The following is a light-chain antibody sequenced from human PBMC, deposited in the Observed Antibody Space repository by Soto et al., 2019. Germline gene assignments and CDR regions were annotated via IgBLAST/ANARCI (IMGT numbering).Light chain of an antibody. V-gene: IGKV1-5*03. Sequence: DIQMTQSPSTLSGSVGDRVTITCRASQIISSWLAWYQQKPGKAPKLLIYMASNLQSGVPSRFGGAGSGTEFTLTISSLQPDDFATYYCQQSNTYSRPFGQGTKVDIK. J-gene: IGKJ1*01. CDR1: QIISSW. CDR2: MAS. CDR3: QQSNTYSRP.